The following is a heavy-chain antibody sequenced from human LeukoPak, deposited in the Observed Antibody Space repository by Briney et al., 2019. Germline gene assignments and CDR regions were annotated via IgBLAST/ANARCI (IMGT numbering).Heavy chain of an antibody. CDR1: GGSISSGDYS. V-gene: IGHV4-30-2*01. CDR3: ARRPQYYYGSGSYPNAFDI. CDR2: IFQSGST. D-gene: IGHD3-10*01. J-gene: IGHJ3*02. Sequence: SETLSLTCAVSGGSISSGDYSWSWIRQPPGKGLEWIGYIFQSGSTYYNPSLKSRVTISLDTSTNQFSLELSSVTAADTAVYYCARRPQYYYGSGSYPNAFDIWGQGTMVTVSS.